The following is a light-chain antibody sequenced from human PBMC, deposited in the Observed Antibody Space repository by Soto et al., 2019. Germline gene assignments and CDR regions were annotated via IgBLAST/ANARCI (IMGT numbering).Light chain of an antibody. CDR1: SSDVGGCNY. CDR3: SSYTSSSTLDWV. V-gene: IGLV2-14*01. J-gene: IGLJ3*02. Sequence: QAVVTQPASVSGSPGQSITISCTGTSSDVGGCNYVSWYQQHPGKAPKLMIYEVSNRPSGVSNRFSGSKSGNTASLTISGLQAEDEADYYCSSYTSSSTLDWVFGGGTKLTVL. CDR2: EVS.